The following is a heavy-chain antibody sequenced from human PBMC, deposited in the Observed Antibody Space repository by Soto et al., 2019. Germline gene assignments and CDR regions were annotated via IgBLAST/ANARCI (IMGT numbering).Heavy chain of an antibody. V-gene: IGHV3-23*01. D-gene: IGHD3-16*01. CDR3: AKDQVITFGGVVQKYFAY. Sequence: GGSLRLSCAASGFTFSSYAMSWVRQAPGKGLEWVSAISGSGGSTYYADSVKGRFTISRDNSKNTLYLQMNSLRAEDTAVYYCAKDQVITFGGVVQKYFAYWGQGTLVTVSS. CDR2: ISGSGGST. J-gene: IGHJ4*02. CDR1: GFTFSSYA.